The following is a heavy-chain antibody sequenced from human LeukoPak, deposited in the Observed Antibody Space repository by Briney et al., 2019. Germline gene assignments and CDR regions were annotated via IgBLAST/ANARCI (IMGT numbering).Heavy chain of an antibody. D-gene: IGHD3-10*01. CDR1: GFTFSNYW. CDR2: IKQDGSEK. CDR3: TSLGNYGSGSFSFNY. V-gene: IGHV3-7*05. J-gene: IGHJ4*02. Sequence: GGSLRLSCAASGFTFSNYWMSWVRQAPGKGLEWVANIKQDGSEKYYVDSVKGRFTFSRDNAKNSLFLQMNSLRAEATAVYYCTSLGNYGSGSFSFNYWGQGTLVTVSS.